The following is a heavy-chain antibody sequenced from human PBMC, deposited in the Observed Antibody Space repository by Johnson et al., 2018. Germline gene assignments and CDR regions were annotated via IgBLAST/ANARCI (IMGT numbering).Heavy chain of an antibody. J-gene: IGHJ3*02. CDR2: ISSSDSYT. CDR3: VVIGVVTARDTFDI. V-gene: IGHV3-21*01. D-gene: IGHD2-21*02. Sequence: EVQLVETGGGLVKPGGSLRLSCAVSGFTFSSYSVNWVRQAPGKGLEWVSSISSSDSYTYYADSVKGRFTISRDNAKNSLYLQMNSLRAEDTAVYYFVVIGVVTARDTFDIWGQGTMVTVSS. CDR1: GFTFSSYS.